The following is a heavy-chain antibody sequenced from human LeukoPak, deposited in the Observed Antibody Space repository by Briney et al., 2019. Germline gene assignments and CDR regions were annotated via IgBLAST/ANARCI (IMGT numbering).Heavy chain of an antibody. V-gene: IGHV3-7*01. D-gene: IGHD5-18*01. CDR1: GSTFSSYW. Sequence: GGSLRLSCAASGSTFSSYWMSWVRQAPGKGPEWVANIKQDGSEKNYVDSVKGRFTISRDKAKNSLYLQMNSLRAEDTAVYYCARDAGGYGFYGDYWGQGTLVTVSS. CDR2: IKQDGSEK. J-gene: IGHJ4*02. CDR3: ARDAGGYGFYGDY.